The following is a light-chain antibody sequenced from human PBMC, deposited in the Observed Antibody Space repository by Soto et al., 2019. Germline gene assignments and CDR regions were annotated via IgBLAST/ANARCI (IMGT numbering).Light chain of an antibody. V-gene: IGLV2-23*03. CDR3: CSYAGSTTFRVL. Sequence: QSVLTQPASVSGSPGQSITISCTGTSSDVGNYNLVSWYQQHPGKAPKLMIYEGSKRPSGVSNRFSGPKSGNTASLTISGLQAEDEADYYCCSYAGSTTFRVLFGGGTKLTVL. CDR2: EGS. J-gene: IGLJ2*01. CDR1: SSDVGNYNL.